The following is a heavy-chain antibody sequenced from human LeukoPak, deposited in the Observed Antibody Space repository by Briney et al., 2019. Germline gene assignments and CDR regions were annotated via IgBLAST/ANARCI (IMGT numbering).Heavy chain of an antibody. CDR3: ARFASRHGPNYSSGWYWFDP. CDR1: GGSISSYY. CDR2: IYYSGST. D-gene: IGHD6-19*01. V-gene: IGHV4-59*08. J-gene: IGHJ5*02. Sequence: SETLSLTCTVSGGSISSYYWSWIRQPPGKGLEWIGYIYYSGSTNYNPSLKSRVTISVDTSKNQFSLKLSSVTAADTAVYYCARFASRHGPNYSSGWYWFDPWGQGTLVTVSS.